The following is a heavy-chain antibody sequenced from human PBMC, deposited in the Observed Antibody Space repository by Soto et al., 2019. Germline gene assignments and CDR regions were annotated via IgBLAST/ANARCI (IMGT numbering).Heavy chain of an antibody. V-gene: IGHV4-30-4*01. CDR2: IHYSVSS. CDR1: GGSISSGDYY. J-gene: IGHJ5*02. D-gene: IGHD2-15*01. CDR3: ARIRFLGYCSGGSCYPGHYSWFDH. Sequence: QVQLQESGPGLVKPSQTLSLTCTVSGGSISSGDYYWSWIRQPTGKGLGWIAYIHYSVSSYYNRSRKSRVTISVDTSKNQFAMQLSSVTAAAAAVYYCARIRFLGYCSGGSCYPGHYSWFDHWGQGTLVTVSS.